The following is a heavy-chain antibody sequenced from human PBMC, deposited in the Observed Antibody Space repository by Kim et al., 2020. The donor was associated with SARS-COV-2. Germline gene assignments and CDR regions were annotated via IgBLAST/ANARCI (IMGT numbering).Heavy chain of an antibody. J-gene: IGHJ4*02. V-gene: IGHV4-4*07. D-gene: IGHD6-13*01. CDR3: ASDARVRSSSWLDY. Sequence: NPSLKSRVTMSVDTSKNQFSLKLSSVTAADTAVYYCASDARVRSSSWLDYWGQGTLVTVSS.